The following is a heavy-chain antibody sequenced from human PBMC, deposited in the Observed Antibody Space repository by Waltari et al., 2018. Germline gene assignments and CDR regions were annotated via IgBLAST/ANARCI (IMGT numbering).Heavy chain of an antibody. CDR2: ISYSVST. Sequence: QVQLQESGPGLVKPSQTLSLTCTVSGGSISSGGYYWSWIRQHPGKGLEWIGYISYSVSTYYIPSLTSRFTLSVDTAKNPFSLKLSSVTAADTAVYYCARVKQWLNTADYWGQGTLVTVSS. CDR1: GGSISSGGYY. D-gene: IGHD6-19*01. CDR3: ARVKQWLNTADY. V-gene: IGHV4-31*03. J-gene: IGHJ4*02.